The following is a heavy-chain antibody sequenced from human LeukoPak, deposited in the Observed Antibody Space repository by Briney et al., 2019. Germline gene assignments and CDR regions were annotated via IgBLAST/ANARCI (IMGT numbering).Heavy chain of an antibody. D-gene: IGHD2-21*02. J-gene: IGHJ6*03. CDR2: IYHSGNT. V-gene: IGHV4-38-2*02. CDR3: ARVSRHIVVVTANPFRYYYYMDV. Sequence: PSETLSLTCSVTGFSISSGYYWGWIRQSPGKGLEWIGSIYHSGNTQYNPSLKSRVTISVDTSENQFSLKLSSVTAADTAVYYCARVSRHIVVVTANPFRYYYYMDVWGKGTTVTVSS. CDR1: GFSISSGYY.